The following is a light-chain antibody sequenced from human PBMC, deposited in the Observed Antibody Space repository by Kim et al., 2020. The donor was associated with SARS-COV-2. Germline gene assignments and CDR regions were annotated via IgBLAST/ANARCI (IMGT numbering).Light chain of an antibody. CDR3: QQYNNWWT. CDR1: HSVSSN. V-gene: IGKV3-15*01. CDR2: GAS. J-gene: IGKJ1*01. Sequence: EIVMTQSPATLSASPGERATLSCRASHSVSSNLAWYQQKRGQAPRLLIYGASTRATGIPARFSGSGSGTHFTLTISSLQSEDFAVYYCQQYNNWWTFGQGTKVDIK.